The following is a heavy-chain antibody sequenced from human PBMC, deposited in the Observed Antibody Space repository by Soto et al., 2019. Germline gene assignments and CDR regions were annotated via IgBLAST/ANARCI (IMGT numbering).Heavy chain of an antibody. CDR1: GYTFTGYY. D-gene: IGHD2-21*02. CDR3: ASVCLXGDLGVVTAKCYYGMDV. J-gene: IGHJ6*02. CDR2: INPNSGGT. Sequence: GASVKVSCKASGYTFTGYYMHWVRQAPGQGLEWMGWINPNSGGTNYAQKFQGRVTMTRDTSISTAYMELSRLRSDDTAVYYCASVCLXGDLGVVTAKCYYGMDVWGQGTTVTVSS. V-gene: IGHV1-2*02.